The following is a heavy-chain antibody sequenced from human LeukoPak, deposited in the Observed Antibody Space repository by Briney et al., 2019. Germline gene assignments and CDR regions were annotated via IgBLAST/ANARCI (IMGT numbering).Heavy chain of an antibody. CDR3: AKGGITMIVVVVQYYFDY. V-gene: IGHV3-23*01. J-gene: IGHJ4*02. CDR1: GFTFSSYA. Sequence: GGSLGLSCAASGFTFSSYAMSWVRQSPGKGLECVWAIRGSGGSTYYADSVEGRFTISRDNSKNTLYLQMNSLRAEDTAVYYCAKGGITMIVVVVQYYFDYWGQGTLVTVSS. D-gene: IGHD3-22*01. CDR2: IRGSGGST.